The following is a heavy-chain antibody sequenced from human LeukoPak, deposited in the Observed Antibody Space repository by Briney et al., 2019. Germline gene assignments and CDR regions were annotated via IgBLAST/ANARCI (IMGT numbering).Heavy chain of an antibody. J-gene: IGHJ4*02. V-gene: IGHV4-38-2*02. CDR3: ASNLYGSGNYFAY. CDR2: IYHSGNN. CDR1: GHFISTGYY. D-gene: IGHD3-10*01. Sequence: SETLSLTCTVSGHFISTGYYWGWIRQPPGKGLEWIAIIYHSGNNYYNPSLKSRVTISVDTSKNQFSLKLTSVTAADTAVYYCASNLYGSGNYFAYWGQGTLVTVSS.